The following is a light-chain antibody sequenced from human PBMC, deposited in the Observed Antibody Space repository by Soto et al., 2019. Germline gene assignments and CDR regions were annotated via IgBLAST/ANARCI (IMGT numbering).Light chain of an antibody. CDR3: QQYGSSGAT. Sequence: EIVLTQSPGTLSLSPGERATLSCRCSQSVSSSYLAWYQQKPGQAPRLLIYGASSRATGIPDRFSGSGSGTDCTLTISRLEPEDVAVYYCQQYGSSGATFGQGTKVDIK. V-gene: IGKV3-20*01. CDR1: QSVSSSY. J-gene: IGKJ1*01. CDR2: GAS.